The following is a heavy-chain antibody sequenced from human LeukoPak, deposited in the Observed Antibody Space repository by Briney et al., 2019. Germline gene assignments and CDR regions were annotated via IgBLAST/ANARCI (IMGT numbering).Heavy chain of an antibody. Sequence: SETLSLTCSVSGGSVSSGISYWSWIRQPPGEGLEWIAYISDSGGSDYNPSLKSRVTISVDTSKKQFSLKLSSVTAADTAVYYCARIYCSSTSCYAGVLDYWGQGTLVTVSS. D-gene: IGHD2-2*01. CDR1: GGSVSSGISY. J-gene: IGHJ4*02. CDR3: ARIYCSSTSCYAGVLDY. V-gene: IGHV4-61*01. CDR2: ISDSGGS.